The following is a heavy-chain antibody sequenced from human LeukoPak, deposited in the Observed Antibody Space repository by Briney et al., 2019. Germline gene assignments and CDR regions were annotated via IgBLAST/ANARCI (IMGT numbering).Heavy chain of an antibody. D-gene: IGHD3-10*01. CDR1: GFTFSSYA. J-gene: IGHJ4*02. CDR2: ISGSGGST. CDR3: ASDVWFGELFDY. V-gene: IGHV3-23*01. Sequence: GGSLRLSCAASGFTFSSYAMSWVRQAPGKGLEWVSAISGSGGSTYYADSVKGRFTISRDNAKNSLYLQMNSLRAEDTAVYYCASDVWFGELFDYWGQGTLVTVSS.